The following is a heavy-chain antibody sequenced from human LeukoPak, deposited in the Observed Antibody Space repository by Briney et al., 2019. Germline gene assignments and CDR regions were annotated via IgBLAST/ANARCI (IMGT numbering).Heavy chain of an antibody. CDR3: ARDNAPAGGGLDY. J-gene: IGHJ4*02. CDR2: IYTGGLT. D-gene: IGHD2-2*01. V-gene: IGHV3-53*01. Sequence: PGGSLRLSCAASGFTVSINHMTWVRQAPGKGLEWVSEIYTGGLTFYADSVTGRFTISRDNSKNTVYLQMNSLGVEDTARYYCARDNAPAGGGLDYWGQGTLVTVSS. CDR1: GFTVSINH.